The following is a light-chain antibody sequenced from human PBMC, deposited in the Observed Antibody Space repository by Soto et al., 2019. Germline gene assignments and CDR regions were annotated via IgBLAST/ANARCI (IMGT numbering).Light chain of an antibody. J-gene: IGKJ4*01. CDR2: GAS. CDR3: QQHNAWPLT. CDR1: QTVGTS. Sequence: EIVLTQSPATLSVSPGERATLSCRASQTVGTSLVWYQQKPGQAPSLLIYGASTRAAGIPARFSGSGSGTDFTLTISSLQSEDFAVYSCQQHNAWPLTFGGGTVVEIK. V-gene: IGKV3-15*01.